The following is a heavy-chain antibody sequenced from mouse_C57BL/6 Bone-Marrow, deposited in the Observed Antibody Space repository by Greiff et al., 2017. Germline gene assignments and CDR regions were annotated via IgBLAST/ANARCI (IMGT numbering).Heavy chain of an antibody. Sequence: EVMLVESGGGLVQPGGSLKLSCAASGFTFSDYYMYWVRQTPEKRLEWVAYISNGGGSTYYPDTVKGRFTISRDNAKNTLYLQMSRLKSEDTAMYYCARRDGSSYDYWGQGTLVTVSA. CDR3: ARRDGSSYDY. CDR1: GFTFSDYY. J-gene: IGHJ3*01. V-gene: IGHV5-12*01. CDR2: ISNGGGST. D-gene: IGHD1-1*01.